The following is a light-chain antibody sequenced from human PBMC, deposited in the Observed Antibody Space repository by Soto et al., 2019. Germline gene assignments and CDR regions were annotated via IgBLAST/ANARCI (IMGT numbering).Light chain of an antibody. J-gene: IGLJ1*01. CDR1: SGDVGAYDY. CDR3: ASHTTSDTRV. V-gene: IGLV2-14*01. Sequence: QSVLTQPASVSVSPGQSIAISCTGTSGDVGAYDYVSWYQHHPDKAPKLMIYEVSNRPSGVSDRFSGSKSVYTATLTISGLQAEDEADYYCASHTTSDTRVFGTGTKVTVL. CDR2: EVS.